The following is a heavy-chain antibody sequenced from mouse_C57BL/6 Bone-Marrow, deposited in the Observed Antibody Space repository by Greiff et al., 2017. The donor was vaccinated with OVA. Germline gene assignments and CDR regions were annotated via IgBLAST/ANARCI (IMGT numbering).Heavy chain of an antibody. V-gene: IGHV1-39*01. CDR3: AREGHYYGSSYEYYFDY. D-gene: IGHD1-1*01. CDR2: INPNYGTT. J-gene: IGHJ2*01. CDR1: GYSFTDYN. Sequence: VQLKESGPELVKPGASVKISCKASGYSFTDYNMNWVKQSNGKSLEWIGVINPNYGTTSYNQKFKGKATLTVDQSSSTAYMQLNSLTSEDSAVYYCAREGHYYGSSYEYYFDYWGQGTTLTVSS.